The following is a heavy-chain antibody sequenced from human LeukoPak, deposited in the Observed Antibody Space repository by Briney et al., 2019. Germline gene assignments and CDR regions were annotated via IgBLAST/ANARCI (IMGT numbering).Heavy chain of an antibody. CDR1: GFTFSSYS. V-gene: IGHV3-48*01. J-gene: IGHJ3*02. CDR3: ARRGGSRGWGAFDI. CDR2: ISSSRTTI. D-gene: IGHD6-19*01. Sequence: GGSLRLSCAASGFTFSSYSMNWVRQVPGKGLEWVSYISSSRTTIYYADSVKGRFTISRDNAKNSLYLQMNSLRVEDTAIYYCARRGGSRGWGAFDIWGQGTIVTVSS.